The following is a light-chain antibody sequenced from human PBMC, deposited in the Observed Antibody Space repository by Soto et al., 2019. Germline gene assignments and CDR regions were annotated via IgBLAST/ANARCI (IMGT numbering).Light chain of an antibody. CDR1: SSDIGAHYD. J-gene: IGLJ3*02. CDR3: QSYDDSLSGWV. CDR2: GNN. V-gene: IGLV1-40*01. Sequence: QSVLTQPPSVSGAPGQRVTISCTGSSSDIGAHYDVHWYQQLPGTAPKLLIYGNNNRPSGVPDRFSGSKSGTSASLAITGLRAEDEADYYCQSYDDSLSGWVFGGGTKLTVL.